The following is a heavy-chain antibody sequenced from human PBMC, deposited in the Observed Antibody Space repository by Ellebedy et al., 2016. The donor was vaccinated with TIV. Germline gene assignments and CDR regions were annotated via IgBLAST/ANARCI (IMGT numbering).Heavy chain of an antibody. D-gene: IGHD6-19*01. CDR3: ARGRSMAVAGYTY. CDR1: GFPFSSYA. Sequence: GESLKISCAASGFPFSSYAMHWVRPAPGKGLEWVAVISYDGSNEYYADSVKGRFTISRDNSKNTLYLQMNSLRAEDTAVYYCARGRSMAVAGYTYWGQGTLVTVSS. V-gene: IGHV3-30-3*01. J-gene: IGHJ4*02. CDR2: ISYDGSNE.